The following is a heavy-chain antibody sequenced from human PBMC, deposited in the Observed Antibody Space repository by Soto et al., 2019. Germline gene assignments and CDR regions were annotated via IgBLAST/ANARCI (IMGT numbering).Heavy chain of an antibody. J-gene: IGHJ6*02. V-gene: IGHV3-33*08. Sequence: LSWSASGGTFSDYDMSWIRQDPGKGLEWVAVIWYYGSNKYYSDSVKGRFTISRDNSKNTLYLQMNSLRAEDTAVYYCARDLRISYNGMDVLGQGTTVPGSS. CDR1: GGTFSDYD. D-gene: IGHD3-16*01. CDR2: IWYYGSNK. CDR3: ARDLRISYNGMDV.